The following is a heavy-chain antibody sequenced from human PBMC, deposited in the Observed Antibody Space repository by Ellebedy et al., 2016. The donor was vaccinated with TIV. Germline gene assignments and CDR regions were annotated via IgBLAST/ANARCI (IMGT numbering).Heavy chain of an antibody. J-gene: IGHJ3*02. CDR2: INAGNGNT. CDR3: ALKTTGREKDAFDI. Sequence: AASVKVSCKASGYTFTSYAMHWVRQAPGQRLEWMGWINAGNGNTKYSQKFQGRVTITRDTSASTAYMELSSLRSEDTAVYYCALKTTGREKDAFDIWGQGTMVTVSS. V-gene: IGHV1-3*01. D-gene: IGHD1-1*01. CDR1: GYTFTSYA.